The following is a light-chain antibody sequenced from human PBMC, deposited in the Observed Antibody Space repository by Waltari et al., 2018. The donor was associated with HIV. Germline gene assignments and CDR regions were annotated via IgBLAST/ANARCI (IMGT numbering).Light chain of an antibody. J-gene: IGLJ2*01. CDR2: DNN. CDR3: GTWDSSLSAGL. CDR1: RSNIGTNY. V-gene: IGLV1-51*01. Sequence: QSVLTQPPSVSAAPGQKVTISCSGSRSNIGTNYVSWYQQLPGTAPKLLIYDNNKRPSGIPDRFSGSKSGTSATLGITGLQTGDEADYYCGTWDSSLSAGLFGGGTKLTVL.